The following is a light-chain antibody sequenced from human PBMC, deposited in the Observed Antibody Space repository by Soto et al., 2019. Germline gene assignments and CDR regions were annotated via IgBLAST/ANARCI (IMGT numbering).Light chain of an antibody. CDR2: DAS. J-gene: IGKJ4*01. V-gene: IGKV1-33*01. CDR3: HTLPPLT. CDR1: QDITNY. Sequence: DIQITQSPSSLSASLGDRVTITCQASQDITNYLNWCQQKPGKAPNLLIYDASNLTTGVPSRFSGSSSATDFTFTISSLQPEDIATYKYHTLPPLTFGGGTKVDIK.